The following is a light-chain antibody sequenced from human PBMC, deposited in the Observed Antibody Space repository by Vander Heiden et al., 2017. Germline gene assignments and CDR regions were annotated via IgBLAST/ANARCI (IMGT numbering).Light chain of an antibody. CDR2: DVS. CDR1: SRDVGGYNY. Sequence: QSALTQPASVYGSPGQSITISCTGTSRDVGGYNYVSWYQQHSGKAPKLMIYDVSNRPSGVSNRFSGSKSGNTASLTISGLQAEDEADYYCSSYTSSSTRVVFGGGTKLTVL. J-gene: IGLJ2*01. V-gene: IGLV2-14*03. CDR3: SSYTSSSTRVV.